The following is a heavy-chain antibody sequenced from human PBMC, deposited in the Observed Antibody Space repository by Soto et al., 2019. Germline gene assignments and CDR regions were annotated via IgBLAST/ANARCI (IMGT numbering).Heavy chain of an antibody. V-gene: IGHV1-69*05. J-gene: IGHJ4*02. Sequence: ASVKVSCKASGGTFSSYAISWVRQARGQGLEWMGRIIPICGTANYAQKFQRRVTLTRDMSTSTAYMELRSLTFEDTAIYYCTSEDVATGLVWGPGSLVTISS. CDR1: GGTFSSYA. CDR2: IIPICGTA. D-gene: IGHD5-12*01. CDR3: TSEDVATGLV.